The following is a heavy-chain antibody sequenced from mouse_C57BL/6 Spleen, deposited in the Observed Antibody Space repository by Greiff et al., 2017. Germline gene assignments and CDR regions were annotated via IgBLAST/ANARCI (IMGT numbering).Heavy chain of an antibody. Sequence: QVQLKESGPELVKPGASVKISCKASGYAFSSSWMNWVKQRPGKGLEWIGRIYPGDGDTNYNGKFKGKATLTADKSSSTAYMQLSSLTSEDSAVYFCARDGAYYGSDYAMDYWGQGTSVTVSS. CDR3: ARDGAYYGSDYAMDY. J-gene: IGHJ4*01. D-gene: IGHD1-1*01. CDR2: IYPGDGDT. V-gene: IGHV1-82*01. CDR1: GYAFSSSW.